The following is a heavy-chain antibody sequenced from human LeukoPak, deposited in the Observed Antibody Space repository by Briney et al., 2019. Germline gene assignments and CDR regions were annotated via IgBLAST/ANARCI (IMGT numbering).Heavy chain of an antibody. CDR2: INAGNGNT. CDR3: VRGSNGWFGFDY. Sequence: GASVKVSCRASGYTFTSYAMHWVRQAPGQRLEWMGWINAGNGNTKYSQKFQGRVTITRDTSASTAYMELSSLRSEDTAVYYCVRGSNGWFGFDYWGQGTLVTVSS. CDR1: GYTFTSYA. D-gene: IGHD3-10*01. J-gene: IGHJ4*02. V-gene: IGHV1-3*01.